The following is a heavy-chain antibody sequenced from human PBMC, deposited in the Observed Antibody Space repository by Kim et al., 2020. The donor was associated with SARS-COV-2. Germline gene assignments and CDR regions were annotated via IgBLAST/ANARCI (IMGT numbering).Heavy chain of an antibody. CDR1: GGSFSGYY. CDR3: ARGYCSSTSCYDSPYYFD. J-gene: IGHJ4*01. Sequence: SETLSLTCAVYGGSFSGYYWSWIRQPPGKGLEWIGEINHSGSTNYNPSLKSRVTISVDTSKNQFSLKLSSVTAADTAVYYCARGYCSSTSCYDSPYYFD. CDR2: INHSGST. D-gene: IGHD2-2*01. V-gene: IGHV4-34*01.